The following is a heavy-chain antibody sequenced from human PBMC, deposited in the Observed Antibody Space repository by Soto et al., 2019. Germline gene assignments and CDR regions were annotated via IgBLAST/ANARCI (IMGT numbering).Heavy chain of an antibody. CDR3: AHRPHPWVPFDY. CDR2: IYWDDDK. Sequence: SGPTLVNPTQTLTLTCTFSGFSLSTSGVDVGWIRQPPGKALEWLALIYWDDDKRYSPSPKSRLTITKDTSKNQVVLTMTNMDPVDTATYYCAHRPHPWVPFDYWGQGTLVSVSS. J-gene: IGHJ4*02. V-gene: IGHV2-5*02. D-gene: IGHD7-27*01. CDR1: GFSLSTSGVD.